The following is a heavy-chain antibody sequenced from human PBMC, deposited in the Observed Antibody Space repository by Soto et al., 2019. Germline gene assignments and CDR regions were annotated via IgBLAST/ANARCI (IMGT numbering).Heavy chain of an antibody. CDR1: GYTFTNYP. Sequence: QVQLMQSGAEVKRPGASMKISCKTSGYTFTNYPIHWVRQAPGQTLEWMGWIDAGNGNTKYSQTFQGRVTCTRDTSATTAYMELSSPRSEDTAVYYCARYNYFDYWGQGTLVTVSS. CDR2: IDAGNGNT. CDR3: ARYNYFDY. V-gene: IGHV1-3*01. J-gene: IGHJ4*02. D-gene: IGHD1-1*01.